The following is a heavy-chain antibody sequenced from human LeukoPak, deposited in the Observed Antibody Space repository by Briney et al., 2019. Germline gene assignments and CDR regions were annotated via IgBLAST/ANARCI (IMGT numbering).Heavy chain of an antibody. CDR3: ARETGGAGGYLGYFDY. Sequence: GGSLRLSCAASGFTFSNAWMSWVRQAPGKGLEWVALIWYDGSKKYYADSVQGRFTISRDSSKNTLYLQMNSLRVEDTAVYYCARETGGAGGYLGYFDYWGQGTLVTVSS. D-gene: IGHD3-22*01. CDR1: GFTFSNAW. J-gene: IGHJ4*02. CDR2: IWYDGSKK. V-gene: IGHV3-33*08.